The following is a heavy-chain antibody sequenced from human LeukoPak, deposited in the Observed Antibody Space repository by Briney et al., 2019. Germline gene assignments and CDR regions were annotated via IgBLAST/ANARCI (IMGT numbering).Heavy chain of an antibody. Sequence: ASVKVSCKASGYTFTGYYMHWVRQAPGHGLEWMGWINPNSGGTNYAQKFQGRVTMTRDTSISTAYMELSRLRSDDTAVYYCARDFPQYSSNEYYQHWGQGTMVTVSS. CDR2: INPNSGGT. V-gene: IGHV1-2*02. CDR1: GYTFTGYY. D-gene: IGHD6-19*01. CDR3: ARDFPQYSSNEYYQH. J-gene: IGHJ1*01.